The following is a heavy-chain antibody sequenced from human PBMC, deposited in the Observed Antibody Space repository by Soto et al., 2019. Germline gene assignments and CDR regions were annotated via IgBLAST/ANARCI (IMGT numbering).Heavy chain of an antibody. J-gene: IGHJ2*01. V-gene: IGHV3-48*03. CDR2: ISESGSPE. Sequence: LRLSFAASGFTFSTYEMNWVRQAPGKGLEWISYISESGSPEYYADSVKGRFTVSRDNAKNSLYLQMNSLTVEDTAVYYCARRGVYDWYFDLWGRGTLVTVSS. D-gene: IGHD1-26*01. CDR3: ARRGVYDWYFDL. CDR1: GFTFSTYE.